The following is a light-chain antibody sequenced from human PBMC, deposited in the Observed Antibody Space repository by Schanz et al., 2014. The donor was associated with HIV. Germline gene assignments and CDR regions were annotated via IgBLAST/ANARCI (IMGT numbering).Light chain of an antibody. CDR2: DVS. J-gene: IGLJ3*02. V-gene: IGLV2-8*01. Sequence: QSALTQPPSASGSPGQSVTISCTGTSSDVGGYNYVSWYQQHPGKAPKLLIYDVSNRPSGVSSRFSGSKSGNTASLTISGLQAEDEADYFCCSFAGTIWVFGGGTKLTVL. CDR3: CSFAGTIWV. CDR1: SSDVGGYNY.